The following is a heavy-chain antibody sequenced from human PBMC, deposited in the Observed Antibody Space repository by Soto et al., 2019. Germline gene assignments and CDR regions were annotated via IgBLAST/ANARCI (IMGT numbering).Heavy chain of an antibody. D-gene: IGHD2-2*01. Sequence: QVQLVESGGGVVQPGRSLRLSCAVSGFTFSSYGMHWVRQAPGKGLEWVAVIWYDGSTKYYADSVKGRFIISRDNSENTLYLQMNSLRAEDTAVYYCARDPLIVVVPANWGYFDYWGQGTLVTVSS. CDR2: IWYDGSTK. CDR3: ARDPLIVVVPANWGYFDY. V-gene: IGHV3-33*01. CDR1: GFTFSSYG. J-gene: IGHJ4*02.